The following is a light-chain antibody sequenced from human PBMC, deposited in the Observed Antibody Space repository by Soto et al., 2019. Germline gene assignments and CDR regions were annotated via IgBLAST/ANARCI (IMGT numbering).Light chain of an antibody. CDR1: DSDVGGYNY. CDR3: SSYTTRSTYVV. CDR2: GVT. V-gene: IGLV2-14*01. J-gene: IGLJ2*01. Sequence: QSALTQPASVSGSPGHSITISCTGTDSDVGGYNYVSWYQQHPGKAPKLIIYGVTNRPSGVSNRFSGSKSGNTASLTISGLQAEDEADYYCSSYTTRSTYVVLGGGTKLTVL.